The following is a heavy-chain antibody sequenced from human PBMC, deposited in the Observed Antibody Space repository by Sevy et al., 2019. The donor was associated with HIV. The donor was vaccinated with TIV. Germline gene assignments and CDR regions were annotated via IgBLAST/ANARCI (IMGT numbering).Heavy chain of an antibody. CDR2: IKSKTNGGTK. CDR3: TTEYRGSMNV. Sequence: GGSLRLSCAGSGFTFSDAWMNWVRQAPGQGLEWVGRIKSKTNGGTKDYAIPVKGRFTVSRDDSQNTLYLEMNSLKAEDTALYYCTTEYRGSMNVWGQGTTVTVSS. D-gene: IGHD1-26*01. J-gene: IGHJ6*02. V-gene: IGHV3-15*07. CDR1: GFTFSDAW.